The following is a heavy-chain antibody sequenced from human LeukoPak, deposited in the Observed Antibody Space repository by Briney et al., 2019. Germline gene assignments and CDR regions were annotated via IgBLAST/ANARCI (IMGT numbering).Heavy chain of an antibody. CDR2: INHSGST. CDR3: ARMTIRYSSSWYPPYYMDV. CDR1: GGSFSGYY. J-gene: IGHJ6*03. D-gene: IGHD6-13*01. V-gene: IGHV4-34*01. Sequence: KTSETLSLTCAVYGGSFSGYYWSWIRQPPGKGLEWIGEINHSGSTNYNPSLKSRVTISVDTSKNQFSLKLSSVTAADTAVYYCARMTIRYSSSWYPPYYMDVWGKGTTVTVSS.